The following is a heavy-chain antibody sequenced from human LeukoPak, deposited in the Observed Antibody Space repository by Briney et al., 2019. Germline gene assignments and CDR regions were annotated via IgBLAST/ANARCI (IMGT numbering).Heavy chain of an antibody. CDR2: IYYSGST. CDR3: ARDSSSSPYYYYMDV. CDR1: GGSISSYY. D-gene: IGHD6-6*01. Sequence: PSETLSLTCTVSGGSISSYYWSWIRQPPGKGLEWIGYIYYSGSTNYNPSLKSRVTISVDTSKNQFSLKLSSVTAADTAVYYCARDSSSSPYYYYMDVWGKGTTVTVSS. J-gene: IGHJ6*03. V-gene: IGHV4-59*01.